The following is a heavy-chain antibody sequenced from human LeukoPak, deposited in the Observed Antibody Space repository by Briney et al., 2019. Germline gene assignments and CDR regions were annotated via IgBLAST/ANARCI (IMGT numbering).Heavy chain of an antibody. J-gene: IGHJ6*02. Sequence: ASVKVSCKASGYTFTSYGISWVRQAPGQGLEWMGWISAYNGNTNYAQKFQGRVTMTRNTSISTAYMELSSLRSEDTAVYYCARGFILTGYPNYYYYGMDVWGQGTTVTVSS. CDR3: ARGFILTGYPNYYYYGMDV. CDR1: GYTFTSYG. CDR2: ISAYNGNT. V-gene: IGHV1-18*01. D-gene: IGHD3-9*01.